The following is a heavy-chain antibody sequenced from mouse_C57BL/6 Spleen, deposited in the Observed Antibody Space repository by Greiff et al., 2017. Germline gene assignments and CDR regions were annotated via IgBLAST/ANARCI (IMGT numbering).Heavy chain of an antibody. J-gene: IGHJ3*01. CDR2: ISSGGSYT. CDR1: GFTFSSYG. V-gene: IGHV5-6*01. Sequence: EVNVVESGGDLVKPGGSLKLSCAASGFTFSSYGMSWVRQTPDKRLEWVATISSGGSYTYYPDSVNGRFTISSDHAKNTLYLQMSSLKSEDAASYYCARSYDYDGAWFAYWGPGTLVTVSA. D-gene: IGHD2-4*01. CDR3: ARSYDYDGAWFAY.